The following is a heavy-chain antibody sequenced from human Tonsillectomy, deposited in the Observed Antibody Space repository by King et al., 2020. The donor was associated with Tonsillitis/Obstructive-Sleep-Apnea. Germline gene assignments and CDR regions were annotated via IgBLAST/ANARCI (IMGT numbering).Heavy chain of an antibody. CDR2: IKGDGSGK. CDR3: ARESSPHRDGHNWEAFEI. CDR1: GFALSTYW. J-gene: IGHJ3*02. Sequence: VQLVESGGGLVQPGGSLRLSCAGSGFALSTYWMTWLRQAPGKGLEWVANIKGDGSGKNVVDSVKGRFIISRDNAKKSVYLQMNSLRAEDTAVYYCARESSPHRDGHNWEAFEIWGQGTMVTVSS. V-gene: IGHV3-7*03. D-gene: IGHD5-24*01.